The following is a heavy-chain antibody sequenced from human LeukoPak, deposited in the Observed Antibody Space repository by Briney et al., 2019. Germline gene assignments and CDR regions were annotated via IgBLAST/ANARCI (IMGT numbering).Heavy chain of an antibody. CDR1: GFSFRTYR. D-gene: IGHD1-20*01. CDR3: ARRRYNWNAIDY. J-gene: IGHJ4*02. Sequence: GGSLRLSCAASGFSFRTYRMNWVRQAPGKGLEWVSYITSSSSTMYYADSVKGRFTISRDNAKNLLYLQINSLRAEDTAVYYCARRRYNWNAIDYWGQGTLVTVSS. CDR2: ITSSSSTM. V-gene: IGHV3-48*01.